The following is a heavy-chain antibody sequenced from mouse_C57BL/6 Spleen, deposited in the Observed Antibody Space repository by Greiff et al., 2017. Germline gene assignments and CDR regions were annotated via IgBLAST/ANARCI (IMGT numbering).Heavy chain of an antibody. V-gene: IGHV1-69*01. J-gene: IGHJ4*01. CDR2: IDPSDSYT. CDR1: GYTFTSYW. CDR3: ASSPYYYGFYYAMDY. Sequence: QVQLKQPGAELVMPGASVKLSCKASGYTFTSYWMHWVKQRPGQGLEWIGEIDPSDSYTNYNQKFKGKSTLTVDKSSSTAYMQLSSLTSEDSAVYYCASSPYYYGFYYAMDYWGQGTSVTVSS. D-gene: IGHD1-1*01.